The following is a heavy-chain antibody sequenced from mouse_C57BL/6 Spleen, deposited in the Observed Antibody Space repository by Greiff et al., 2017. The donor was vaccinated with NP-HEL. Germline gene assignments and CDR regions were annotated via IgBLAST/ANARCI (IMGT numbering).Heavy chain of an antibody. J-gene: IGHJ2*01. Sequence: EVQLQQSGPVLVKPGASVKMSCKASGYTFTDYYMNWVKQSHGKSLEWIGVINPYNGGTSYNQKFKGKATLTVDKSSSTAYMELNSLTSEDSAVYYCARRGGSYCDYWGQGTTLTVSS. CDR3: ARRGGSYCDY. CDR2: INPYNGGT. CDR1: GYTFTDYY. V-gene: IGHV1-19*01.